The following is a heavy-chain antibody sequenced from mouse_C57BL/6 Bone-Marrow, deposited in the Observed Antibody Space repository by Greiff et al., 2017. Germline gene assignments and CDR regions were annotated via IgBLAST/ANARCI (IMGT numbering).Heavy chain of an antibody. CDR2: IYPGSGST. Sequence: QVQLQQPGAELVKPGASVKMSCKASGYTFTSYWITWVKQRPGQGLEWIGDIYPGSGSTNYNEKFKSKATLTVDTSSSTAYMQLSSLTSEDAAVYYCTSPLCWYFDVGGTGTTVTVSS. J-gene: IGHJ1*03. D-gene: IGHD1-1*02. CDR3: TSPLCWYFDV. V-gene: IGHV1-55*01. CDR1: GYTFTSYW.